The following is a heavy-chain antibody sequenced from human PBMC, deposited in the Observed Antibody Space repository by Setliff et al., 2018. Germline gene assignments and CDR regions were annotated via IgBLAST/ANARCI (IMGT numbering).Heavy chain of an antibody. CDR2: ISSYNGHT. V-gene: IGHV1-18*01. J-gene: IGHJ4*02. CDR1: GYMFNSYG. Sequence: VASVKVSCKTSGYMFNSYGLSWVRQAPGQGLDWMGWISSYNGHTNYAQKFQGRITMTTDTSTNTVFMELRNLRPDDTAIYYCARDGGGYCATTSCFHFDYWGQGTQVTVSS. CDR3: ARDGGGYCATTSCFHFDY. D-gene: IGHD2-15*01.